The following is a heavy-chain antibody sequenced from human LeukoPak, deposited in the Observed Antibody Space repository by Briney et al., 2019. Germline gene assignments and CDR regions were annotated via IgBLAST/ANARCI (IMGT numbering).Heavy chain of an antibody. J-gene: IGHJ4*02. CDR1: GYTFADYF. CDR3: ARDVSSTPNWEFDY. CDR2: INANSGVT. V-gene: IGHV1-2*06. Sequence: ASVKVSCKTSGYTFADYFIHWVRQAPGQWLEWMGRINANSGVTEYEQKFQGRVTMTRDTSISTAYVEVNWLISDDTAIYYCARDVSSTPNWEFDYWGQGTLVTVSS. D-gene: IGHD1-26*01.